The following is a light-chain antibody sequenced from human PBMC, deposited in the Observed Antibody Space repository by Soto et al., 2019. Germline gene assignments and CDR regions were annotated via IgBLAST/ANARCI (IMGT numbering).Light chain of an antibody. CDR3: HPDSTYSPIT. Sequence: EIHASHTPSTLSASVGDRVTITCGASQSISSWLAWYQQKLGRAPRLLIYDASSLESGVPSRFSGSGYGTEFTLTISSLQPDDFATYYWHPDSTYSPITFGGGSNVDVK. CDR2: DAS. CDR1: QSISSW. V-gene: IGKV1-5*01. J-gene: IGKJ4*01.